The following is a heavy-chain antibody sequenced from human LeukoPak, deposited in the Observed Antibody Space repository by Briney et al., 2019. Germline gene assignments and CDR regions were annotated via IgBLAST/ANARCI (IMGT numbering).Heavy chain of an antibody. J-gene: IGHJ5*02. Sequence: SETLSLTCTVSGGSISSYYWGWIRQTPGKGLEWIGSIYYSVSTYYNPSLKSRVTISVDTSKNQFSLNLTSATAADTAVYFCARDQRAGLFHWFDPWGRGTLVTVSS. V-gene: IGHV4-39*07. CDR3: ARDQRAGLFHWFDP. D-gene: IGHD6-25*01. CDR2: IYYSVST. CDR1: GGSISSYY.